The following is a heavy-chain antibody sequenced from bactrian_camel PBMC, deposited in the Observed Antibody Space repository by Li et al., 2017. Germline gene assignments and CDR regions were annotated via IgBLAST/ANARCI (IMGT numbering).Heavy chain of an antibody. V-gene: IGHV3S9*01. J-gene: IGHJ4*01. CDR3: ALAGSCASRFPRVQSFPD. D-gene: IGHD6*01. CDR2: IYDDDA. CDR1: GFTFSRYG. Sequence: HVQLVESGGDLVQPGGSLRLSCTASGFTFSRYGMVWVRQAPGKGLEWVSGIYDDDAHYTDSVKGRFTISQDKDKDTVVLQMNSPKPDDTAMYYCALAGSCASRFPRVQSFPDWGQGTQVTVS.